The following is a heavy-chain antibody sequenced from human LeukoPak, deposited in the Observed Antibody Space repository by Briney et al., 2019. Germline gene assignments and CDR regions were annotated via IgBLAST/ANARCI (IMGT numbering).Heavy chain of an antibody. CDR2: IYHSGST. D-gene: IGHD2-8*01. CDR3: ASSAGAVLWYFDL. Sequence: SETVSLTCTVSGYSISSGYYWGWIRQPPGEGMGWIGSIYHSGSTSYNPSLKGTVTIEGDTTKHQFSLKLSPVTAADAAVYYCASSAGAVLWYFDLWGRGTLVAVSS. J-gene: IGHJ2*01. CDR1: GYSISSGYY. V-gene: IGHV4-38-2*02.